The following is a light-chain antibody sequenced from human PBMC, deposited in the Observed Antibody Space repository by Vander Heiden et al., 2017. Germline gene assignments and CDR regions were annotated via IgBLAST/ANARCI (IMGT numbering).Light chain of an antibody. CDR3: QVWDRRSDHPYV. V-gene: IGLV3-21*02. CDR2: DDG. CDR1: SIVGQS. Sequence: SYVLTQPPSLSVAPGQTAMITCGGDSIVGQSVHWYQQKPGQAPVLVVYDDGDRPAEIPDRLSGSYSGNTATLTISWVEAGDEADYFCQVWDRRSDHPYVFGTGTKVTVL. J-gene: IGLJ1*01.